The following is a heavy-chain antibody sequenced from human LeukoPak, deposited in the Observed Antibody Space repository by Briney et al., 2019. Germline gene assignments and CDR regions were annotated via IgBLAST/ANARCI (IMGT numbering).Heavy chain of an antibody. CDR3: ARAGGYVDYVGFGGGY. CDR2: IIPIFGTA. D-gene: IGHD4-17*01. Sequence: ASVKVSCKASGGTFSSYAISWVRQAPGQGLEWMGGIIPIFGTANYAQKFQGRVTITADESTSTAYMELSSLRSEDTAVYYCARAGGYVDYVGFGGGYWGQGTLVTVSS. V-gene: IGHV1-69*13. J-gene: IGHJ4*02. CDR1: GGTFSSYA.